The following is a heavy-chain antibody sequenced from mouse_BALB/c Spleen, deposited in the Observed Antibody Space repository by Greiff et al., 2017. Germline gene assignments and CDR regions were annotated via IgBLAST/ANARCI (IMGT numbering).Heavy chain of an antibody. CDR2: ISSGGSYT. CDR1: GFTFSSYG. D-gene: IGHD1-1*01. Sequence: EVMLVESGGDLVKPGGSLKLSCAASGFTFSSYGMSWVRQTPDKRLEWVATISSGGSYTYYPDSVKGRFTISRDNAKNTLYLQMSSLKSEDTAMYYCARQDGPYAMDYWGQGTSVTVSS. CDR3: ARQDGPYAMDY. J-gene: IGHJ4*01. V-gene: IGHV5-6*02.